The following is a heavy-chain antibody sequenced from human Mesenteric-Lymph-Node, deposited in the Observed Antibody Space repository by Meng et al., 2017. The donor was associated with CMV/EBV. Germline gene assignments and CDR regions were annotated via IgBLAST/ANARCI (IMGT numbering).Heavy chain of an antibody. Sequence: ASVKVSCKASGYTFTSYYMHWVRQAPGQGLEWMGIINPSGGSTSYAQKFQGRVTMTRDTSTSTVYMELSSLRSEDTAVYYCARDCLLGTVILRRLGDGMDVWGQGTTVTVSS. CDR1: GYTFTSYY. CDR3: ARDCLLGTVILRRLGDGMDV. V-gene: IGHV1-46*01. J-gene: IGHJ6*02. CDR2: INPSGGST. D-gene: IGHD4-11*01.